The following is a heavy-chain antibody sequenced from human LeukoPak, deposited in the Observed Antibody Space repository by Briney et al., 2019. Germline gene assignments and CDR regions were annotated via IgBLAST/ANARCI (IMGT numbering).Heavy chain of an antibody. CDR3: ARPYSSSYGFDY. J-gene: IGHJ4*02. CDR1: GFTFSSYA. Sequence: GRPLRLSCAASGFTFSSYAMHWVRQAPGKGLEWVAVISYDGSNKYYADSVKGRFTISRDNSKNTLYLQMNSLRAEDTAVYYCARPYSSSYGFDYWGQGTLVTVSS. V-gene: IGHV3-30-3*01. CDR2: ISYDGSNK. D-gene: IGHD6-6*01.